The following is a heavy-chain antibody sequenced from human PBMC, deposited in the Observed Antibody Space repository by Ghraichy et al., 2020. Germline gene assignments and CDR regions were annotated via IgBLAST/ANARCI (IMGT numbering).Heavy chain of an antibody. D-gene: IGHD6-13*01. CDR1: GFTFSSYN. Sequence: GGSLRLSCVASGFTFSSYNMNWVRQAPGKGLEWVSYISSSSSTIYYADSVKGRFTISRDKADNSLYLQMNSLRDEDTAVYYCERDPPDYSGTWHFEYWCQGTLVTVSS. CDR2: ISSSSSTI. CDR3: ERDPPDYSGTWHFEY. V-gene: IGHV3-48*02. J-gene: IGHJ4*02.